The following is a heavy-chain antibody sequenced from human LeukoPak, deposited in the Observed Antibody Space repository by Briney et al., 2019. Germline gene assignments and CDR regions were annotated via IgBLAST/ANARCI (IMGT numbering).Heavy chain of an antibody. D-gene: IGHD5-18*01. CDR2: INDGNGNT. J-gene: IGHJ4*02. V-gene: IGHV1-3*01. Sequence: ASVKVSCKASGYTFTSYAMHWVRQAPGQRLEWMGWINDGNGNTKYSQKFQGRVTITRDTSASTAYMELSSLRSEDTAVYYCARPRYSYGYYFDYWGQGTLVTVSS. CDR3: ARPRYSYGYYFDY. CDR1: GYTFTSYA.